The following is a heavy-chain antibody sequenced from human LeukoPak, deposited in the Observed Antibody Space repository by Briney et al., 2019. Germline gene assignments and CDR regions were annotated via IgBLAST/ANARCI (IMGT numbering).Heavy chain of an antibody. Sequence: GGSLRLSCAASGFTFSSYAMTWVRQAPGKGLEGVSAISGSGDDTHYAESVKGRFTISRDNSKNTLYLQMNSLRSEDTAVYYCAKSRAAATTLLFDYWGQGTLVTVSS. CDR2: ISGSGDDT. V-gene: IGHV3-23*01. CDR3: AKSRAAATTLLFDY. D-gene: IGHD6-13*01. J-gene: IGHJ4*02. CDR1: GFTFSSYA.